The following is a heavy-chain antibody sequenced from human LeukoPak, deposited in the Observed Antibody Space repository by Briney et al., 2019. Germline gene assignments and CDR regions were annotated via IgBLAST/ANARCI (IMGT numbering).Heavy chain of an antibody. CDR2: IWYDGTSK. V-gene: IGHV3-33*06. J-gene: IGHJ3*02. CDR1: GFSLSAYG. Sequence: PGRSLRLSCAASGFSLSAYGVHWVRQAPGKGLEWVAVIWYDGTSKDYADSVKGRFTFSRDNSKNTLYLQMNSLTVEDTAVYYCAKALHDSSGYGGAFDIWGQGTMVTVSS. CDR3: AKALHDSSGYGGAFDI. D-gene: IGHD3-22*01.